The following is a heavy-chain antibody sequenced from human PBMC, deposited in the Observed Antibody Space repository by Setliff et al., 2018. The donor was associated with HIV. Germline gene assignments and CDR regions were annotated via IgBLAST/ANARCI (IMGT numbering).Heavy chain of an antibody. CDR2: ISYDGSRT. J-gene: IGHJ4*02. V-gene: IGHV3-30*07. CDR1: GFTFSTFA. D-gene: IGHD3-22*01. CDR3: AKAHPGSSGLIDY. Sequence: GGSLRLSCVASGFTFSTFAMHWVRQAPGKGLEWVSVISYDGSRTYYADSVKGRFTISRDNSKNTLYLQMSSLRAEDTAVYYCAKAHPGSSGLIDYRGQGTLVTVSS.